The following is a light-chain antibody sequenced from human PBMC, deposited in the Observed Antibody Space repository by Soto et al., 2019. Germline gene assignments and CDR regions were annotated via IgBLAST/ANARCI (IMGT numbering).Light chain of an antibody. CDR1: SSDVGGYNF. J-gene: IGLJ1*01. Sequence: QSVLTQPASVSGSPGQSITISCTGTSSDVGGYNFVSWYQHHPGKAPKLMIYEVSNRPSGVSNHFSGSKSGNTASLTISGLQAEDEADYYCTSYTSSSTLYVFGTGTKLTVL. CDR3: TSYTSSSTLYV. CDR2: EVS. V-gene: IGLV2-14*01.